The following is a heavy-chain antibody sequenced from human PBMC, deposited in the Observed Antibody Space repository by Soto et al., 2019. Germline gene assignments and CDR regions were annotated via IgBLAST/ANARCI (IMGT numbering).Heavy chain of an antibody. D-gene: IGHD1-1*01. Sequence: EVQLVESGGGLVRPGGSLRLSCAASGFTFSYYWMHWVRQAPGKGLVWVSRIHSDGSSTTYADFVKGRFIISRDNARNTVDLQMNRVRVEDTAVYYCARGERGAFDLWGQGTVVTVSS. CDR1: GFTFSYYW. J-gene: IGHJ3*01. CDR2: IHSDGSST. CDR3: ARGERGAFDL. V-gene: IGHV3-74*01.